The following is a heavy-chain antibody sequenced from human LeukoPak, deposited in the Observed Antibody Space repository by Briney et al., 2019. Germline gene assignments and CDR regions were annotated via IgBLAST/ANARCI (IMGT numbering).Heavy chain of an antibody. CDR1: GGTFSSYA. J-gene: IGHJ4*02. CDR3: ARAPDWNDPPDY. D-gene: IGHD1-1*01. V-gene: IGHV1-69*05. Sequence: GASVKVSCKASGGTFSSYAISWVRQAPGQGLEWMGGIIPILGTANYAQKFQGRVTITTDESTSTAYMELSSLRSEDTAVYYCARAPDWNDPPDYWGQGTLVTVSS. CDR2: IIPILGTA.